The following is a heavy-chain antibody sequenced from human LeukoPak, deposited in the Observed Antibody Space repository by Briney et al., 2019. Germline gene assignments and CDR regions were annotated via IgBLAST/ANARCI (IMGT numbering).Heavy chain of an antibody. CDR2: ISSSSSYI. V-gene: IGHV3-21*01. Sequence: GGSLRLSCAASGFTFSSYSMNWVRQAPGKGLEWVSSISSSSSYIYYADSVKGRFTISRDNVKNSLYLQMNSLRAEDTAVYYCARDFPDSSSWSRGDYWGQGTLVTVSS. J-gene: IGHJ4*02. CDR3: ARDFPDSSSWSRGDY. D-gene: IGHD6-13*01. CDR1: GFTFSSYS.